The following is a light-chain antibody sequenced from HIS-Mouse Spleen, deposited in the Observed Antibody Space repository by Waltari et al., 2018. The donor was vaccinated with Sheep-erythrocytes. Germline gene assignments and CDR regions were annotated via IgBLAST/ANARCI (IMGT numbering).Light chain of an antibody. CDR3: QQYDNLLT. CDR2: DAS. V-gene: IGKV1-33*01. CDR1: QDISNY. Sequence: TQMTQYPSSLSASVGDRVTITCQASQDISNYLNWYQQKPGKAPKLLIYDASNLETGVPSRFSGSGSGTDFTFTISSLQPEDIATYYCQQYDNLLTFGGGTKVEIK. J-gene: IGKJ4*01.